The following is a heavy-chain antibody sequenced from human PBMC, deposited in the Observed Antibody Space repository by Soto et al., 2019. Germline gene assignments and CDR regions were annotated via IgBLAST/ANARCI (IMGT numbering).Heavy chain of an antibody. CDR3: AREQRDSWSGYPDYYYYMDV. V-gene: IGHV3-74*01. Sequence: PGGSLRLSCAAAGITFSSDWMNWVRQAPGKGLVWVSRINSDGSSTSYADSVKGRFTISRDNAKNTLYLQMNSLRAEDTAVYYCAREQRDSWSGYPDYYYYMDVWGKGTTVTVSS. CDR1: GITFSSDW. CDR2: INSDGSST. D-gene: IGHD3-3*01. J-gene: IGHJ6*03.